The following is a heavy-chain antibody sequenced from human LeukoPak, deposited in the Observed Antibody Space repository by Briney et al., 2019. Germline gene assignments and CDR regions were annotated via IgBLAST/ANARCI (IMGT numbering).Heavy chain of an antibody. CDR2: INPNSGGT. D-gene: IGHD3-3*01. Sequence: ASVKVSCKASGYTFTSYYMHWVRQAPGQGLEWMGWINPNSGGTNYAQKFQGRVTMTRDTSISTAYMELSRLRSDDTAVYYCARVTVLDFAKMDVWGKGTTVTVSS. CDR3: ARVTVLDFAKMDV. CDR1: GYTFTSYY. J-gene: IGHJ6*04. V-gene: IGHV1-2*02.